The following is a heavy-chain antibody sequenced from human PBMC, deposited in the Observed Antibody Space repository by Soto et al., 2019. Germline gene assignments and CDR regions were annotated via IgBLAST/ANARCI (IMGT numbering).Heavy chain of an antibody. D-gene: IGHD2-8*02. CDR2: INHSGST. CDR3: ARDKITGLIDY. Sequence: SETLCLTCAVYGGSFIGYYWTWIRQPPGTGLEWIGEINHSGSTNYNPSLKSRVTISVDTSKNQFSLKLTSVTAADTAVYYCARDKITGLIDYWGQGTQVTVSS. V-gene: IGHV4-34*01. J-gene: IGHJ4*02. CDR1: GGSFIGYY.